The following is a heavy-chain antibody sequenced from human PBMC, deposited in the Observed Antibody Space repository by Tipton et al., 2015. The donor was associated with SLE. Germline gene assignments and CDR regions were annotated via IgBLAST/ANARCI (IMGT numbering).Heavy chain of an antibody. CDR2: IYTSGST. V-gene: IGHV4-61*02. D-gene: IGHD3-22*01. J-gene: IGHJ4*02. CDR3: ARVSCTMTHAY. CDR1: GGSISSGSYY. Sequence: TLSLTCTVSGGSISSGSYYWSWIRQPAGKGLEWIGRIYTSGSTNYNPSLKSRVTISVDTSKNQFSLKLSSVTAADTAVYYCARVSCTMTHAYWGQGTLVTVSS.